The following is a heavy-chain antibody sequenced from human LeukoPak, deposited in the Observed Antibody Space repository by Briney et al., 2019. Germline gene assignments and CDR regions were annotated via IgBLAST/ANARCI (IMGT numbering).Heavy chain of an antibody. D-gene: IGHD3-22*01. J-gene: IGHJ3*02. V-gene: IGHV3-23*01. CDR3: AKALPYYYDSRDAFDI. CDR2: ISSSSSTI. Sequence: GGSLRLSCAASGFTFSSYAMSWVRQAPGKGLEWVSYISSSSSTIYYADSVKGRFTISRDNSKNTLYLQMNSLRAEDTAVYYCAKALPYYYDSRDAFDIWGQGTMVTVSS. CDR1: GFTFSSYA.